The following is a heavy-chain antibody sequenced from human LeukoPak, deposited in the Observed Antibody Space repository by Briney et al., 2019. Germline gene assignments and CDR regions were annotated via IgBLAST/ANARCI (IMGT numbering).Heavy chain of an antibody. Sequence: GGSLRLSCAVSGLAFSNFKMNWVRQAPGKGLEWVSYISDSGRTTFYADSVKGRFAISRDNAKNSLYLQMSSLRVEDTAVYYCASWAGNTQSDSWSGPFDYWGQGTLVTVSS. CDR2: ISDSGRTT. CDR1: GLAFSNFK. D-gene: IGHD3-3*01. CDR3: ASWAGNTQSDSWSGPFDY. J-gene: IGHJ4*02. V-gene: IGHV3-48*03.